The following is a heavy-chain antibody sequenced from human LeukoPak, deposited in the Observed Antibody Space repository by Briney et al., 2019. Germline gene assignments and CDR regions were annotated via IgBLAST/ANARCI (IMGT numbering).Heavy chain of an antibody. CDR2: TSGSGAYT. D-gene: IGHD3-16*01. CDR3: AKDLFGGPARAYFDY. V-gene: IGHV3-23*01. Sequence: HPGGSLRLSCAASGFTFSSYALSWVRQAPGGGLEWVSSTSGSGAYTYYADAVKGRLIASRDNSKNTLSLQITSLTAEDTAVYYCAKDLFGGPARAYFDYWGQGTLVTVSS. CDR1: GFTFSSYA. J-gene: IGHJ4*02.